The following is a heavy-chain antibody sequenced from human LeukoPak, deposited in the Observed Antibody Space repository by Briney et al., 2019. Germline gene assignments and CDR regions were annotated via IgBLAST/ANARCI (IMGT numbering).Heavy chain of an antibody. J-gene: IGHJ4*02. Sequence: PGGSLRLSCAASGFTFNTYTMKWVRQAPGKGLEWVLSISSSTTYKYYADSVKGRFTISRDNAKNSLYLQMNSLRAEDTAVYYCAGEGSQWNDLYWGQGTLVTVSS. D-gene: IGHD1-1*01. CDR3: AGEGSQWNDLY. CDR2: ISSSTTYK. V-gene: IGHV3-21*01. CDR1: GFTFNTYT.